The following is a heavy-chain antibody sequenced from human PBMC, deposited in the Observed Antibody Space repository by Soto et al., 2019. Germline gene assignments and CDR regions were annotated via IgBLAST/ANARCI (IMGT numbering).Heavy chain of an antibody. Sequence: SETLSLTCTVSGGSISSHYWSWVRQPPGKGLEWIGEIYHSGSTNYNPSLKSRATISVDKSKNQFSLKLSSVTAADTAVYYCARGGAGQQRGFDYWGQGTLVTVSS. D-gene: IGHD6-13*01. J-gene: IGHJ4*02. CDR1: GGSISSHY. CDR2: IYHSGST. V-gene: IGHV4-4*02. CDR3: ARGGAGQQRGFDY.